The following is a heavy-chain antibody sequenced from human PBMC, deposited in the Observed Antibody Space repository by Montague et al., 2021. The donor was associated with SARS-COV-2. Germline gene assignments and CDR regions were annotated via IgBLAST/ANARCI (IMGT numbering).Heavy chain of an antibody. CDR3: ARSHYDILTGYFTGLDY. D-gene: IGHD3-9*01. Sequence: PALVKPTQTLTLTCTFSGFSLSTSGMCVSWIRQPPGKALEWLALXXWDDDKYYSTSLKTRLTISKDTSKNQVVLTMTNMDPVDTATYYCARSHYDILTGYFTGLDYWGQGTLVTVSS. V-gene: IGHV2-70*01. J-gene: IGHJ4*02. CDR2: XXWDDDK. CDR1: GFSLSTSGMC.